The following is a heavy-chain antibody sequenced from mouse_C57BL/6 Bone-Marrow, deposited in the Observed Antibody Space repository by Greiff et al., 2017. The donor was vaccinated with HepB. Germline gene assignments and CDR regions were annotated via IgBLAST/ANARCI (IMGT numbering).Heavy chain of an antibody. J-gene: IGHJ2*01. V-gene: IGHV1-52*01. Sequence: VQLQQSGAELVRPGSSVKLSCKASGYTFTSYWMHWVKQRPIQGLEWIGNIDPSDSETHYNQKFKDKATLTVDKSSSTAYMQLSSLTSEDSAVYYCARRGSNWDDYFDYWGQGTTLTVSS. CDR1: GYTFTSYW. D-gene: IGHD4-1*01. CDR2: IDPSDSET. CDR3: ARRGSNWDDYFDY.